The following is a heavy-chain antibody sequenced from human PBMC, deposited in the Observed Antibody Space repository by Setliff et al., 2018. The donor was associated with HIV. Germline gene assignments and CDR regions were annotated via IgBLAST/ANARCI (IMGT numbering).Heavy chain of an antibody. V-gene: IGHV1-69*06. CDR2: IIPMFGTA. Sequence: GASVKVSCKASGGTFSSYAISWVRQAPGQGLEWMGRIIPMFGTANYAQKFQGRVTITADKSTSTAYMELSSLRSEDTAVYYCARDKDAIYYGSGSFFYYYMDVWGKGTTVTVSS. J-gene: IGHJ6*03. D-gene: IGHD3-10*01. CDR3: ARDKDAIYYGSGSFFYYYMDV. CDR1: GGTFSSYA.